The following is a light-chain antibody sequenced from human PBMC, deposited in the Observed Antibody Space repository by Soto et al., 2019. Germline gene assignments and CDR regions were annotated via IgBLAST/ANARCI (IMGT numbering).Light chain of an antibody. CDR2: GAS. J-gene: IGKJ4*01. V-gene: IGKV3-15*01. CDR1: QGVTTN. Sequence: EIVMTQSPATLSVSPGERATLSCSASQGVTTNLAWYQQKPCQAPRLLIYGASTRATGIPARFSGSGSGTEFTLTISSLQPEDFAVYYCQQYNTWPLTFGGGTKVEIK. CDR3: QQYNTWPLT.